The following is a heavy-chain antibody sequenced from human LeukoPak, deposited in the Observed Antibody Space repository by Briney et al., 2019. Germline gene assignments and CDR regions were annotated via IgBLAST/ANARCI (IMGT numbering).Heavy chain of an antibody. V-gene: IGHV1-24*01. CDR3: ATGLKDFWSGYYYYYYYGMDA. J-gene: IGHJ6*02. Sequence: GASVKVSCKVSGYTLTELSMHWVRQAPGKGLEWMGGFDPEDGETIYAQKFQGRVTMTEDTSTDTAYMELSSLRSEDTAVYYCATGLKDFWSGYYYYYYYGMDAWGQGTTVTVSS. CDR2: FDPEDGET. CDR1: GYTLTELS. D-gene: IGHD3-3*01.